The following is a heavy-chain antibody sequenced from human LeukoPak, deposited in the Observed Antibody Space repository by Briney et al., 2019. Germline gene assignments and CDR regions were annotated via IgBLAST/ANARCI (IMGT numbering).Heavy chain of an antibody. CDR1: GGTFSSYA. CDR3: ARARCGGDCYSIHWGFYFDY. J-gene: IGHJ4*02. D-gene: IGHD2-21*01. CDR2: IITIFGTA. V-gene: IGHV1-69*13. Sequence: GASVKVSCKASGGTFSSYAISWVRQAPGQGLEWMGGIITIFGTANYAQKFQGRVTITADESTSTAYMELSSLRSEDTAVYYCARARCGGDCYSIHWGFYFDYWGQGTLVTVSS.